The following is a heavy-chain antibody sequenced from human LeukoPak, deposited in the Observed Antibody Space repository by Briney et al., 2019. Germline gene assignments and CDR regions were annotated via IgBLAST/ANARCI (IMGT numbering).Heavy chain of an antibody. Sequence: SETLSLTCTVSGGSISSYYWSWIRQPPGKGLEWIGYIYYSGSTNYNPSLKSRVTISVDTSKNQFSLKLSSVTAANTAVYYCARVSIAAAGTGVDYWGPGTLVTVSS. D-gene: IGHD6-13*01. J-gene: IGHJ4*02. CDR1: GGSISSYY. V-gene: IGHV4-59*01. CDR2: IYYSGST. CDR3: ARVSIAAAGTGVDY.